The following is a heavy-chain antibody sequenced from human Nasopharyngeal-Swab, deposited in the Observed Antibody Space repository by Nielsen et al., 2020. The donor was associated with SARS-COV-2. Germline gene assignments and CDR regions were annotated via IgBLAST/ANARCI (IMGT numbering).Heavy chain of an antibody. Sequence: GESLKISCVASGFPFRNYNINWVRQAPGRGLEWVSYISTSSSTIHYADSVKGRFTISRDNAKDSLYLQMSSLRAEDTAFYYCARATDTSTYGLYYWGQGTLVTVSS. CDR1: GFPFRNYN. CDR3: ARATDTSTYGLYY. V-gene: IGHV3-48*04. J-gene: IGHJ4*02. D-gene: IGHD3-10*01. CDR2: ISTSSSTI.